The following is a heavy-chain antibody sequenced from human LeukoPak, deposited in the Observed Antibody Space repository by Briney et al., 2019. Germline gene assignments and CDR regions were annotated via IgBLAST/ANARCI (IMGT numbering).Heavy chain of an antibody. CDR3: ARDLAGSGESRFDP. J-gene: IGHJ5*02. D-gene: IGHD3-10*01. CDR2: ISSSGSTI. Sequence: KPGGSLRLSCAASGFTFSDYYMSWIRQAPGKGLEWVSYISSSGSTIYYADSVKGRFTISRDNAKNSLYLQMNSLRAEDTAGYYCARDLAGSGESRFDPWGQGTLVTVSS. CDR1: GFTFSDYY. V-gene: IGHV3-11*04.